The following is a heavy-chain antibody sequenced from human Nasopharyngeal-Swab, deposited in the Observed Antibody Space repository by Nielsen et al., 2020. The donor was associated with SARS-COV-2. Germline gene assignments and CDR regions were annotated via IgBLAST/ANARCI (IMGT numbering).Heavy chain of an antibody. V-gene: IGHV3-30-3*01. J-gene: IGHJ4*02. CDR2: ISYDGSNK. D-gene: IGHD3-22*01. CDR3: ASSPLDSSGYYYGLDY. CDR1: GFTFSSYA. Sequence: GESLKISCAASGFTFSSYAMHWVRQAPGKGLECVAVISYDGSNKYYADSVKGRLTISRDNSKNTLSLQMNSLRAEDTAVYYCASSPLDSSGYYYGLDYWGQGTLVTVSS.